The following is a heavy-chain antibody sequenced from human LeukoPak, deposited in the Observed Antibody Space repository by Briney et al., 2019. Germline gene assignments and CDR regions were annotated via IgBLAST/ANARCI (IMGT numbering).Heavy chain of an antibody. CDR3: AREKGRWFGELLWALDY. Sequence: ASVKVSCKASGYTFTGYYMHWVRQAPGQGLEWMGWINPNSGGTNYAQKFQGRVTMTRDTSISTAYMELSRLRSDDTAVYYCAREKGRWFGELLWALDYWGQGTLVTVSS. D-gene: IGHD3-10*01. CDR1: GYTFTGYY. V-gene: IGHV1-2*02. J-gene: IGHJ4*02. CDR2: INPNSGGT.